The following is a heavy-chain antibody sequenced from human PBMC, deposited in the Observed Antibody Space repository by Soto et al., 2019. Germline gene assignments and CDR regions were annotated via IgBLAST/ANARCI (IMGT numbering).Heavy chain of an antibody. Sequence: QVQLVQSGAEVKKPGSSVKVSCKASGGTFSTYTINWVRQAPGQGLEWMGRIIPFHGVTNYAQKLQARVTITADKSTSTAYMELSGLRFEETAVYYCTRDWEITVSTWSFGGFWGRGTLVTVSS. CDR3: TRDWEITVSTWSFGGF. V-gene: IGHV1-69*08. CDR2: IIPFHGVT. D-gene: IGHD3-10*01. CDR1: GGTFSTYT. J-gene: IGHJ4*02.